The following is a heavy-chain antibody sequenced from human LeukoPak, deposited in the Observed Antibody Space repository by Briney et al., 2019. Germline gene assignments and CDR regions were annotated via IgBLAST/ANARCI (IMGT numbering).Heavy chain of an antibody. Sequence: GGSLRLSCAASGFTFSSYSMNWVRQAPGKGLEWVSYISSSSSTIYYADSVKGRFTISRDNAKNSLYLQMNSLRAEDTAVYYCARDRLRYFDWSPNDYWGQGTLVTVSS. CDR1: GFTFSSYS. CDR3: ARDRLRYFDWSPNDY. J-gene: IGHJ4*02. D-gene: IGHD3-9*01. V-gene: IGHV3-48*01. CDR2: ISSSSSTI.